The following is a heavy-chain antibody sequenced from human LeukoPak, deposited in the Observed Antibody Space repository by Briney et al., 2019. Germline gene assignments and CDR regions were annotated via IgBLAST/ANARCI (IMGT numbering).Heavy chain of an antibody. D-gene: IGHD3-16*01. V-gene: IGHV3-30*01. J-gene: IGHJ4*02. CDR1: GSTFSGHL. CDR3: AREGDRHLTFNY. Sequence: GGSLRLSCAASGSTFSGHLLHWVRQAPGKGLEWVAGTAYEGGEKYYADSVSGRFTISRDNSDNTVYLQMNGLRLEDTAVYFCAREGDRHLTFNYWGRGTLVTVSS. CDR2: TAYEGGEK.